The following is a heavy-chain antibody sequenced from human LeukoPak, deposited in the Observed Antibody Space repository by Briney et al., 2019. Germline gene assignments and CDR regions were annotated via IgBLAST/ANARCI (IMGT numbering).Heavy chain of an antibody. CDR2: IYHSGST. Sequence: PSETLSLTCAVSGYSISSGYYWGWIGQPPGKGLEWIGSIYHSGSTYYNPSLKSRVTISLDTSKDQFSLKLTSVTAADTAFYYCAKDWELGSWGQGTLVTVSS. CDR3: AKDWELGS. D-gene: IGHD1-26*01. V-gene: IGHV4-38-2*02. CDR1: GYSISSGYY. J-gene: IGHJ5*02.